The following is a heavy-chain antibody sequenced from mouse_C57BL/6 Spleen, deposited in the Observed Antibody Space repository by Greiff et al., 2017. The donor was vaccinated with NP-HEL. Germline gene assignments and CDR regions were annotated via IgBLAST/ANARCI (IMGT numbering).Heavy chain of an antibody. Sequence: QVQLQQPGAELVKPGASVKLSCKASGYTFTSYWMQWVKQRPGQGLEWIGEIDPSDSYTNYNQKFKGKATLTVDTSSSTAYMQLSSLTSEDSAVYYCARWDYLYAMDYWGQGTSVTVSS. CDR1: GYTFTSYW. D-gene: IGHD5-5*01. CDR2: IDPSDSYT. V-gene: IGHV1-50*01. J-gene: IGHJ4*01. CDR3: ARWDYLYAMDY.